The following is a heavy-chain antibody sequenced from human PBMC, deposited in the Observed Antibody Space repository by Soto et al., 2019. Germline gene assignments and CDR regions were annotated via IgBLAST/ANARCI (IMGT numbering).Heavy chain of an antibody. D-gene: IGHD1-1*01. CDR2: ISYDGSNG. CDR3: AKRRGTGGFLFDAYDI. J-gene: IGHJ3*02. CDR1: GFPFSNYG. Sequence: GGSLRLSCASSGFPFSNYGMHWVRQAPGKGLEWVAVISYDGSNGYYADSVKGRFTISRDNSKNTLYLQMNSLRAEDTAVHYCAKRRGTGGFLFDAYDIWGQGKMVTVPS. V-gene: IGHV3-30*18.